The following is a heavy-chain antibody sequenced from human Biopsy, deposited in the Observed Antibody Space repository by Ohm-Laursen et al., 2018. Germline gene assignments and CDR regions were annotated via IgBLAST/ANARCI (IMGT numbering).Heavy chain of an antibody. V-gene: IGHV2-26*01. CDR3: AQISDDYLWGNYRLAY. J-gene: IGHJ4*02. CDR2: ILSIDEK. Sequence: PTQTLTLTCTVSGFSLGNDKIGVSWIRQPPGKALEWLAHILSIDEKSYNTSLKSRVTISKDTSKSQVVLTMTNVDPVDTATYYCAQISDDYLWGNYRLAYWGQGALVTVSS. D-gene: IGHD3-16*02. CDR1: GFSLGNDKIG.